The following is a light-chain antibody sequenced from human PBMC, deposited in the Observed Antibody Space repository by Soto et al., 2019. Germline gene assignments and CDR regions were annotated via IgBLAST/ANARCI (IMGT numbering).Light chain of an antibody. V-gene: IGKV3-20*01. CDR1: QSVSSSY. Sequence: IVLTQSPGTLSLSPGERATLSCRASQSVSSSYLAWYQQKLGQAPRLLIYGASRRATGLPNRFSGSGSETDFTLTISRLEPEDFAVYYCQKYGSSPLTFGGGTKVEIK. CDR2: GAS. CDR3: QKYGSSPLT. J-gene: IGKJ4*01.